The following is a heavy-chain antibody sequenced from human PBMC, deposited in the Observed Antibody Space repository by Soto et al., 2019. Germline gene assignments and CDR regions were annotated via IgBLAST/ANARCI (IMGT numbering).Heavy chain of an antibody. CDR2: ISYDGSNK. Sequence: GGSLRLACAASGFTFSSYAMHWVRQAPGKGMEWVAVISYDGSNKYYADSVKGRFTISRDNSKNTLYLQMNSLRAEDTAVYYCARDKYYYDSSGYYEIYYYYGMDVWGQGTTVTVSS. V-gene: IGHV3-30-3*01. D-gene: IGHD3-22*01. CDR3: ARDKYYYDSSGYYEIYYYYGMDV. J-gene: IGHJ6*02. CDR1: GFTFSSYA.